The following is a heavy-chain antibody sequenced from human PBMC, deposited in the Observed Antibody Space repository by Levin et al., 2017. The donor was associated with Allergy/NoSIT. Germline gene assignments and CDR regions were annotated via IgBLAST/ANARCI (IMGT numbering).Heavy chain of an antibody. D-gene: IGHD2-21*02. V-gene: IGHV3-49*03. Sequence: HSGGSLRLSCTAFGFTFGDYAMSWFRQAPGKGPEWVGFIRTNPYGATTEYAASVEGRFTISRDDSKSIAYLQLHSLKTEDTAVYYCSRDIGDWYYFDFWGQGTLVTVSS. CDR1: GFTFGDYA. J-gene: IGHJ4*02. CDR3: SRDIGDWYYFDF. CDR2: IRTNPYGATT.